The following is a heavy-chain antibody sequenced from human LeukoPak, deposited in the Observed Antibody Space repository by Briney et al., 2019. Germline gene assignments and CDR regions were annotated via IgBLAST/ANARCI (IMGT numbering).Heavy chain of an antibody. CDR3: ARIATYYDILTGSFDY. J-gene: IGHJ4*02. CDR1: GGSFSGYY. CDR2: INHSGST. Sequence: SETLSLTCAVYGGSFSGYYWSWIRQPPGKGLEWIGEINHSGSTNYNPSLKSRVTISVDTSKNQFSLQLSSVTAADTAVYYCARIATYYDILTGSFDYWGQGTLVTVSS. V-gene: IGHV4-34*01. D-gene: IGHD3-9*01.